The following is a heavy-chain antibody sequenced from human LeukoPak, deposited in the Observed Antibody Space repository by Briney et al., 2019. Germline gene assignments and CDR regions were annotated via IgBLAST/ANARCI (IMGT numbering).Heavy chain of an antibody. CDR2: IIPILGTA. CDR3: ARVGSSSSGSGY. J-gene: IGHJ4*02. D-gene: IGHD6-6*01. CDR1: GGTFSSYA. Sequence: SVKVSCKASGGTFSSYAISWVRQAPGQGLEWMGGIIPILGTANYAQKFQGRVTITADESTSTAYMELSSPRSEDTAVYYCARVGSSSSGSGYWGQGTLVTVSS. V-gene: IGHV1-69*13.